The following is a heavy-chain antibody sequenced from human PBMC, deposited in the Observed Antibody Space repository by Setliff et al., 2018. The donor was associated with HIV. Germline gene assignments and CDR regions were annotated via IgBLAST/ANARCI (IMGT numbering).Heavy chain of an antibody. CDR1: GYSINSGFS. J-gene: IGHJ5*02. D-gene: IGHD6-19*01. CDR2: IYQSGSI. CDR3: ARPRRVRSRAWYWFDI. V-gene: IGHV4-38-2*01. Sequence: ETLSLTCPASGYSINSGFSRAWIRQPPGQGPQWIGSIYQSGSIYYNPSLQSRVTISVDSSKNQFSLNLFSVTAADTAVYYCARPRRVRSRAWYWFDIWGQGTLVTVSS.